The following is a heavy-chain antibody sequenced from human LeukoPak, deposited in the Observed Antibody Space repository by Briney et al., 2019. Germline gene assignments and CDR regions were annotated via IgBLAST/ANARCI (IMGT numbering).Heavy chain of an antibody. CDR3: ARDQSIMGPTTVDY. CDR1: GITFSTSW. CDR2: ISSDGSNT. Sequence: GGSPRLSCAASGITFSTSWMHWVRQAPGKGLVWVSRISSDGSNTIYADSVRGRFTISRDNAKNTLYLQMNSLRAEDTAVYYCARDQSIMGPTTVDYWGQGTLVTVSS. J-gene: IGHJ4*02. D-gene: IGHD1-26*01. V-gene: IGHV3-74*01.